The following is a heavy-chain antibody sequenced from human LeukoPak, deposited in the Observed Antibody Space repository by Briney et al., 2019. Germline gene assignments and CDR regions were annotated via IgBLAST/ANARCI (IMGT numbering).Heavy chain of an antibody. CDR2: IFAGGTT. Sequence: GGSLRLSCAASGFTVSINYMSWVRQAPGKGLEWVSVIFAGGTTNYADSVKGRFIISRDNSKNTLYLQMNSLRAEDTAVYYCARQQLASFDYWGQGILVTISS. CDR1: GFTVSINY. V-gene: IGHV3-66*04. CDR3: ARQQLASFDY. D-gene: IGHD6-13*01. J-gene: IGHJ4*02.